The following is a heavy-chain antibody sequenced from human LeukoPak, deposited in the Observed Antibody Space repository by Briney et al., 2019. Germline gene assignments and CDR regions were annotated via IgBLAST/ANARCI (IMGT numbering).Heavy chain of an antibody. CDR1: GFTFNNYA. J-gene: IGHJ6*03. CDR3: AKTSLSDPSGHYYYMDV. D-gene: IGHD3-3*01. CDR2: ISGDGDHS. V-gene: IGHV3-23*01. Sequence: GGSLRLSCTVSGFTFNNYAMAWVRQAPGKGLEWVALISGDGDHSFYAESMQGRFTISRDNSKRTLSLQLNNLRAEDTAVYYCAKTSLSDPSGHYYYMDVWGKGTTVTVSS.